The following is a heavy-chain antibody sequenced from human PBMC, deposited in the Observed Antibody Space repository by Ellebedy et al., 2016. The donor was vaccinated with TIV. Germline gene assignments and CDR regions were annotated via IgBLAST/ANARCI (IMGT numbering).Heavy chain of an antibody. J-gene: IGHJ3*02. CDR2: ISYDGSNK. Sequence: GGSLRLXCAASGFTFSSYGMHWVRQAPGKGLEWVAVISYDGSNKYYADSVKGRFTISRDNSKNTLYLQMNSLRAEDTAVYYCAKDFPAFDIWGQGTMVTVSS. V-gene: IGHV3-30*18. CDR1: GFTFSSYG. CDR3: AKDFPAFDI.